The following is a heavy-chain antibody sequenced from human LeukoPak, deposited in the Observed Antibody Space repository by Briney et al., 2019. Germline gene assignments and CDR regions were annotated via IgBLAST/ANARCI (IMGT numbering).Heavy chain of an antibody. CDR2: IYYSGST. CDR1: GDSISSGGYY. Sequence: SETLSLTCTVSGDSISSGGYYWSWIRQHPGKGLEWIGYIYYSGSTYYNPSLKSRVTISVDTSKKQFSLKLTSVTAADTAVYYCARERARDMKFSWGQGTLVTVSS. D-gene: IGHD6-6*01. CDR3: ARERARDMKFS. V-gene: IGHV4-31*03. J-gene: IGHJ4*02.